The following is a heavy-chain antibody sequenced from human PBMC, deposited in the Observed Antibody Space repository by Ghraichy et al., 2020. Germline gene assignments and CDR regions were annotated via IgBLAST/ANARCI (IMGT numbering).Heavy chain of an antibody. CDR1: GGSFSGYY. J-gene: IGHJ4*02. Sequence: SETLSLTCAVYGGSFSGYYWSWIRQPPGKRLEWIGEINHSGSTNYNPSLKSRVTISVDTSKNQFSLKLSSVTAADTAVYYCARLYTAMALIDYWGQGTLVTVSS. CDR2: INHSGST. CDR3: ARLYTAMALIDY. D-gene: IGHD5-18*01. V-gene: IGHV4-34*01.